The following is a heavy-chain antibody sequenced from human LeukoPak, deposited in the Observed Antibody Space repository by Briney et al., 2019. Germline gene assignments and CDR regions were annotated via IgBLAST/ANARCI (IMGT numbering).Heavy chain of an antibody. CDR1: GGSISSYY. D-gene: IGHD2-21*02. V-gene: IGHV4-39*01. Sequence: SETLSLTCTVSGGSISSYYWGWIRQPPGKGLEWIGSIYYSGSTYYNPSLKSRVTISVDTSKNQFSLKLSSVTAADTAVYYCVMKRGTATTYYYYGMDVWGQGTTVTVSS. CDR2: IYYSGST. CDR3: VMKRGTATTYYYYGMDV. J-gene: IGHJ6*02.